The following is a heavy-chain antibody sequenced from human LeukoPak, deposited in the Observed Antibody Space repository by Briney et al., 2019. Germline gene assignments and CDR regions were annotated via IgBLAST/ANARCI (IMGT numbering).Heavy chain of an antibody. V-gene: IGHV1-2*06. Sequence: ASVKVSCKVSGYTFTDYYMHWVQQAPGQGLEWMGRINPNSGGTNYAQKFQGRVTMTRDTSTSTAYMELSRLRSDDTAVYYCARDLIAGRPAADYWGQGTLVTVSS. J-gene: IGHJ4*02. D-gene: IGHD2-2*01. CDR3: ARDLIAGRPAADY. CDR1: GYTFTDYY. CDR2: INPNSGGT.